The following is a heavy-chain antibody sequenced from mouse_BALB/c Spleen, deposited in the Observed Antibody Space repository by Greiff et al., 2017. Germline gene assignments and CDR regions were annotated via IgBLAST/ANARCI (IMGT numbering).Heavy chain of an antibody. CDR2: ISSGSSTI. D-gene: IGHD2-10*02. J-gene: IGHJ3*01. CDR1: GFTFSSFG. Sequence: DVQLVESGGGLVQPGGSRKLSCAASGFTFSSFGMHWVRQAPEKGLEWVAYISSGSSTIYYADTVKGRFTISRDNPKNTLFLQMASLRSEDTAMYYCARSEYGNYEGVFAYWGQGTLVTVSA. CDR3: ARSEYGNYEGVFAY. V-gene: IGHV5-17*02.